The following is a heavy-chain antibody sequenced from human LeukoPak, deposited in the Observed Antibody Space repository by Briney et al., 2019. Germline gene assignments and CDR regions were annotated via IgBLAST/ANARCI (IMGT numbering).Heavy chain of an antibody. CDR1: GGTFSSYA. CDR2: IIPIFGTA. V-gene: IGHV1-69*01. Sequence: GSSVTVSCKASGGTFSSYAISWVRQAPGQGLEWMGGIIPIFGTANYAQKFQGRVTITADESTSTAYMELSSLRSEDTAVYYCARGVPAATYYFDYWGQGTLVTVSS. CDR3: ARGVPAATYYFDY. D-gene: IGHD2-2*01. J-gene: IGHJ4*02.